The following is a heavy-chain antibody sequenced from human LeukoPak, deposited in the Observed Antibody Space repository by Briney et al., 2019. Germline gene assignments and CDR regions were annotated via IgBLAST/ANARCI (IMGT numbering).Heavy chain of an antibody. V-gene: IGHV1-18*01. J-gene: IGHJ4*02. CDR1: GYTFSNFV. CDR3: ARSGPQDWALDH. D-gene: IGHD1-14*01. CDR2: ISVYNGNA. Sequence: GASVKVSCRASGYTFSNFVITWVRQAPGQGLEWMGWISVYNGNAIYAQNLQGRVTMTTDTSTSIAYLELSSLKSDDTAIYYCARSGPQDWALDHWGRGTLVTVSP.